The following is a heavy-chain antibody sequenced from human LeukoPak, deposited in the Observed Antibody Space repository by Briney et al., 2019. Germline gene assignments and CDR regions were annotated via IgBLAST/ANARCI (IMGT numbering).Heavy chain of an antibody. J-gene: IGHJ4*02. Sequence: EASVKVSCKASGHTFTSYGISWVRQAPGQGLEWMGWISAYNGNTNYAQKLQGRVTMTTDTSTSTAYMELRSLRSDDTAVYYCARDPLLWFGEAIDYWGQGTLVTVSS. D-gene: IGHD3-10*01. CDR1: GHTFTSYG. CDR3: ARDPLLWFGEAIDY. CDR2: ISAYNGNT. V-gene: IGHV1-18*01.